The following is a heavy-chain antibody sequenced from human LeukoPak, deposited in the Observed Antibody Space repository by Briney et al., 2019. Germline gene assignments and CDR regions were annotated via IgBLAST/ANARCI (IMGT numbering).Heavy chain of an antibody. Sequence: ASVKVSCKASGYTFTSYGFRWERQAPGQWLEWMGWISAYNGNTNYAQKLQGRVTMTTDTSTSTAYMELRSLRSDDTAVYYCARGDYYDSSGYFYYWGQGTLVTVSS. D-gene: IGHD3-22*01. V-gene: IGHV1-18*01. CDR3: ARGDYYDSSGYFYY. J-gene: IGHJ4*02. CDR2: ISAYNGNT. CDR1: GYTFTSYG.